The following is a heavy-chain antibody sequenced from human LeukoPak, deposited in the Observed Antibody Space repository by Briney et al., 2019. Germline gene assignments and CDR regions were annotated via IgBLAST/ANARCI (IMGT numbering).Heavy chain of an antibody. CDR1: GYTFTGYY. CDR2: INPNSGGT. D-gene: IGHD2-15*01. Sequence: GASVKVSCKASGYTFTGYYMHWVRQAPGQGLEWMGWINPNSGGTNYAQKFQGRVTMTRDTSISTAYMELSRLRSDDTAVYYCARDLVVVVAATEWFDPWGQGTLVTVSS. CDR3: ARDLVVVVAATEWFDP. J-gene: IGHJ5*02. V-gene: IGHV1-2*02.